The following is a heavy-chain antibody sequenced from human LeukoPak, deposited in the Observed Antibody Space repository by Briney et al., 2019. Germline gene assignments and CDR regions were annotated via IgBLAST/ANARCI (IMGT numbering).Heavy chain of an antibody. CDR2: VSGSGDRM. CDR3: AKAAAAPGFDF. V-gene: IGHV3-23*01. CDR1: GFTSSSYA. J-gene: IGHJ4*02. D-gene: IGHD6-13*01. Sequence: PSGGSLRLSCAASGFTSSSYALNWVRQAPGKGLEWVATVSGSGDRMYHADSVKGRFTISRDNSENTIYLQMNSLRAEDTALYYCAKAAAAPGFDFWGQGTLVTVSS.